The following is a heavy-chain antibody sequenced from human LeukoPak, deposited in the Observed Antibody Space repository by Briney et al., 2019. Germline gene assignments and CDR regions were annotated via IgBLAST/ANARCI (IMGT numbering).Heavy chain of an antibody. J-gene: IGHJ4*02. Sequence: GGSLRLSCAASGFTFSNYWMSWVRQAPGKGLEWVANIKQDGSEKYYVDSVKGRFTISRDNAKNSLYLQMNSLRAEDTAVYYCARGTIAAAGYYYFDYWGQGTLVTVSS. CDR3: ARGTIAAAGYYYFDY. CDR1: GFTFSNYW. V-gene: IGHV3-7*04. D-gene: IGHD6-13*01. CDR2: IKQDGSEK.